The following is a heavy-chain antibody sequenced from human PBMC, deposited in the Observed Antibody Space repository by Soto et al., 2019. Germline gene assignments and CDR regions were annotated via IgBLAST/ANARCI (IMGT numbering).Heavy chain of an antibody. D-gene: IGHD5-18*01. V-gene: IGHV3-23*01. CDR3: AKDRWYPESDVDTAMVFDY. CDR1: GFTFSSYA. CDR2: ISGSGGST. J-gene: IGHJ4*02. Sequence: EVQLLESGGGLVQPGGSLRLSCAASGFTFSSYAMSWVRQAPGKGLERVSAISGSGGSTYYADSVKGRFTISRDNSKNTLYLQMNSLRAEDTAVYYCAKDRWYPESDVDTAMVFDYWGQGTLVTVSS.